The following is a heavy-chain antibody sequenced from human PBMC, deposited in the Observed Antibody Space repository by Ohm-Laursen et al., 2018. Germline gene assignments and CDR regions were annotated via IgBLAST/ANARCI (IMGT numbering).Heavy chain of an antibody. CDR1: GFTVSGNY. V-gene: IGHV3-30*03. CDR3: ARQDYDSSGYPFDY. J-gene: IGHJ4*02. D-gene: IGHD3-22*01. Sequence: SLRLSCAASGFTVSGNYMHWVRQAPGKGMEWVAVILYDGSDKSYAGSVKGRFTISRDNSKNTLYLQMNSLRAEDTAVYFCARQDYDSSGYPFDYWGQGTLVTVSS. CDR2: ILYDGSDK.